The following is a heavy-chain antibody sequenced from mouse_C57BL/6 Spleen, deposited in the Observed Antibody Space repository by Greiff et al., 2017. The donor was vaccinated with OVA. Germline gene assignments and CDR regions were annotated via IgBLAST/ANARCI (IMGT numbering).Heavy chain of an antibody. V-gene: IGHV10-1*01. CDR3: VRGDWDDYAMDY. J-gene: IGHJ4*01. D-gene: IGHD4-1*01. CDR2: IRSKSNNYAT. CDR1: GFSFNTYA. Sequence: EVQLVESGGGLVQPKGSLKLSCAASGFSFNTYAMNWVRQAPGKGLEWVARIRSKSNNYATYYADSVKDRFTISRDDSESMLYLQMNNLKTEYTAMYYCVRGDWDDYAMDYWGQGTSVTVSS.